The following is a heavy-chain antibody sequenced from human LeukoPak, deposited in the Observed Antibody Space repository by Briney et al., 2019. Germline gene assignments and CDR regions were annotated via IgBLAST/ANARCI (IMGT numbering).Heavy chain of an antibody. CDR3: AREDHSSGWYYFDY. Sequence: PSETLSLTCTVSGYSISSGYYWSWIRQPAGKGLEWIGRIYTSGSTNYNPSLKSRVTMSVDTSKNQFSLKLSSVTAADTAVYYCAREDHSSGWYYFDYWGQGTLVTVSS. D-gene: IGHD6-19*01. V-gene: IGHV4-4*07. J-gene: IGHJ4*02. CDR2: IYTSGST. CDR1: GYSISSGYY.